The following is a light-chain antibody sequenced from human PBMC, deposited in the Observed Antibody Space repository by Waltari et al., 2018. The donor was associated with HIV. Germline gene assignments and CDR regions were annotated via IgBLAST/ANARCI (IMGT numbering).Light chain of an antibody. CDR2: GAS. J-gene: IGKJ1*01. Sequence: EIALPQSPGTLSLSPGARATLSCRPSQTISSTYLAWYQQTPGQAPRPRIYGASSRATGIPDRFSGSGSGTDFTLTISSLEPEDCAVYYCQQYIGSPRTFGQGTKVELK. CDR1: QTISSTY. CDR3: QQYIGSPRT. V-gene: IGKV3-20*01.